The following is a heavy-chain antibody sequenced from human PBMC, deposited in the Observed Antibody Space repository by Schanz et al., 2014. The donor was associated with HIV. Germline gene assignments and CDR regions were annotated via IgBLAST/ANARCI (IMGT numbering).Heavy chain of an antibody. J-gene: IGHJ5*01. V-gene: IGHV4-30-4*01. Sequence: QVQLQESGPGLVKPSQTLSLTGTVSGGSINSGDYYWTWIRQSPGKGLEWIGHTYNRGGTFYNPPLKSRATISIDTSANQLSLKLASVTAADTAVYYCAGVLLWFGELLPDSWGQGTLVTVSS. D-gene: IGHD3-10*01. CDR1: GGSINSGDYY. CDR3: AGVLLWFGELLPDS. CDR2: TYNRGGT.